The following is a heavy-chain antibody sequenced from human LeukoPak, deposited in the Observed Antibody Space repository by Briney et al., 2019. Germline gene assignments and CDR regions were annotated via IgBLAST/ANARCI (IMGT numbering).Heavy chain of an antibody. J-gene: IGHJ4*02. CDR3: AREKMRRYSYGYAH. Sequence: PSETLSLTCVVYGGSFSGYYWSWIRQPPGKGLEWIGEINHSGSTNYNSSLKSRVAISVDTSKNQFSLKVSSVTAADTAVYYCAREKMRRYSYGYAHWGQGTLVTVSS. CDR2: INHSGST. D-gene: IGHD5-18*01. V-gene: IGHV4-34*01. CDR1: GGSFSGYY.